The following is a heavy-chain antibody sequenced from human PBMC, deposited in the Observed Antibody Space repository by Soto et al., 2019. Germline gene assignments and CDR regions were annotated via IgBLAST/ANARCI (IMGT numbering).Heavy chain of an antibody. CDR1: GYTFTRYD. J-gene: IGHJ6*03. CDR2: MNPQTGNT. D-gene: IGHD6-6*01. Sequence: QVQLVQSGSEGKEPGASMKISCQASGYTFTRYDITWVRQATGQGLEWMGWMNPQTGNTAYAEKFQGRVTMTRSTSINTAYMELSGLRSEDTAVYYCARLSEESSSSNYYYFYMTSGAKGPRSPSP. CDR3: ARLSEESSSSNYYYFYMTS. V-gene: IGHV1-8*01.